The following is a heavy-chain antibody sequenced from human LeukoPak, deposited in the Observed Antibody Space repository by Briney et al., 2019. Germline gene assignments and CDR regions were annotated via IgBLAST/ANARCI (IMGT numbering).Heavy chain of an antibody. CDR2: ISSSSSYI. D-gene: IGHD3-10*01. J-gene: IGHJ4*02. CDR1: GFTSSSYS. CDR3: ARGGKYGSTLVDY. V-gene: IGHV3-21*01. Sequence: GGSLRLSCAASGFTSSSYSMNWVRQAPGKGLEWVSSISSSSSYIYYADSVKGRFTISRDNAKNSLYLQMNSLRAEDTAVYYCARGGKYGSTLVDYWGQGTLVTVSS.